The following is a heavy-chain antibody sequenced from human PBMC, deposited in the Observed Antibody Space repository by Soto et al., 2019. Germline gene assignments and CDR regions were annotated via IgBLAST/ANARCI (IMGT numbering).Heavy chain of an antibody. D-gene: IGHD2-21*01. CDR1: GFTFDEYT. CDR3: AKALVNYYYYGMDV. J-gene: IGHJ6*02. V-gene: IGHV3-43*01. CDR2: ISWDGGST. Sequence: PGGSLRLSCAASGFTFDEYTMHWVRQAPGKGLEWVSLISWDGGSTYYADSVKGRFTISRDNSKNSLYLQMNSLRTEDTALYYCAKALVNYYYYGMDVWGQGTTVTVSS.